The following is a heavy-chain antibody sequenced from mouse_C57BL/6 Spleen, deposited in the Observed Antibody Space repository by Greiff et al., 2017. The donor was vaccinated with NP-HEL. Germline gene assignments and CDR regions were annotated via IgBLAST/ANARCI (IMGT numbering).Heavy chain of an antibody. CDR2: IHPNSGST. Sequence: QVQLQQPGAELVKPGASVKLSCKASGYPFTSYWMHWVKQRPGQGLEWIGMIHPNSGSTNYNEKFKSKATLTVDKSSSTAYMQLSSLTSEDSAVYYCARWDYGSSYDAMDYWGQRTSVTVSA. D-gene: IGHD1-1*01. J-gene: IGHJ4*01. V-gene: IGHV1-64*01. CDR1: GYPFTSYW. CDR3: ARWDYGSSYDAMDY.